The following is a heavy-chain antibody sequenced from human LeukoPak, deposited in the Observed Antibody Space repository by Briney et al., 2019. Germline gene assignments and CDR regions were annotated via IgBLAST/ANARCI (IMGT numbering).Heavy chain of an antibody. Sequence: PGGSLRLSCAASGFTFSSYAMHWVRQAPGKGLEWVAVISYDGSNKYYADSVKGRFTISRDNSKNTLYLQMNSLRAEDTAVYYSARDASGGVSDYWGQGTLVTV. CDR2: ISYDGSNK. D-gene: IGHD2-15*01. V-gene: IGHV3-30*01. CDR3: ARDASGGVSDY. CDR1: GFTFSSYA. J-gene: IGHJ4*02.